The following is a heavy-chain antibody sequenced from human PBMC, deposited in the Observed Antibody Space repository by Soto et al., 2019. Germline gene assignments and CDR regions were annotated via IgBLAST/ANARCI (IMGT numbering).Heavy chain of an antibody. CDR2: IYYSGST. Sequence: SETLSLTCTVSGGSISSYYWSWIRQPPGKGLEWIGYIYYSGSTNYNPSLKSRVTISVDTSKNQSSLKLSSVTAADTAVYYCAREGDGYMDYWGEGTLVTVSS. V-gene: IGHV4-59*01. D-gene: IGHD1-26*01. J-gene: IGHJ4*02. CDR1: GGSISSYY. CDR3: AREGDGYMDY.